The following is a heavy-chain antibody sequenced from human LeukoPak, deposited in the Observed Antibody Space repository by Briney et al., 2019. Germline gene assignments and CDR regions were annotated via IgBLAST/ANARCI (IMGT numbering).Heavy chain of an antibody. V-gene: IGHV3-30*02. CDR3: AKDSSTSCHD. CDR1: GFKFRTYG. Sequence: GGSLRLSCVASGFKFRTYGMDWVRQAPGKGLEWVAFIRNDGSNKYYADSVKGRFTISRDNSKNTLYLQMNSLRAEDTGVYYCAKDSSTSCHDWGQGTLVTVSS. CDR2: IRNDGSNK. D-gene: IGHD2-2*01. J-gene: IGHJ4*02.